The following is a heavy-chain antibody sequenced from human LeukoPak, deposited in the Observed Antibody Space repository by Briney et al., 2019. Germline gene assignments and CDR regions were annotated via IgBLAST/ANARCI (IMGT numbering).Heavy chain of an antibody. CDR3: ARGGYDNSGSFGSFDAFDI. J-gene: IGHJ3*02. Sequence: SETLSLTCTVSGGSISSYYWSRIRQPPGKGLEWIGYICYSGSTNYNPSLKSRLIISLDTSKSQFSLRLSSVTAADTAVYYCARGGYDNSGSFGSFDAFDIWGPGTLVTVSS. D-gene: IGHD3-22*01. V-gene: IGHV4-59*01. CDR1: GGSISSYY. CDR2: ICYSGST.